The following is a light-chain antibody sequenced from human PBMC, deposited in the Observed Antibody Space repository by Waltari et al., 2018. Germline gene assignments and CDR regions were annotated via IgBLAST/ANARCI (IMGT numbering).Light chain of an antibody. CDR2: GTS. J-gene: IGKJ2*01. CDR3: QQTYTTPYT. CDR1: QSINSY. V-gene: IGKV1-39*01. Sequence: DIQLTQSPSSLSASPRDRVTITCRASQSINSYLNWYQQKPGKAPKLLIYGTSSLQSGVPSRFSGSGSGTDFSLTINSLQPEDFAAYYCQQTYTTPYTFGKGTKLEIQ.